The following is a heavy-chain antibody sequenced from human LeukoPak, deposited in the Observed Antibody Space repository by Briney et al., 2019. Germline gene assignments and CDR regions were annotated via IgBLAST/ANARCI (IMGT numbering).Heavy chain of an antibody. Sequence: ASVMLSCKASGYTFTSYGISWVRQAPGQGLEWMGWISAYNGNTNFAQKLQGRITMTTDTSTSTAYMELRSLRSDDTAVYYCARGNTARDWFDPWGQGTLVTVSS. V-gene: IGHV1-18*01. CDR1: GYTFTSYG. CDR2: ISAYNGNT. CDR3: ARGNTARDWFDP. D-gene: IGHD5-18*01. J-gene: IGHJ5*02.